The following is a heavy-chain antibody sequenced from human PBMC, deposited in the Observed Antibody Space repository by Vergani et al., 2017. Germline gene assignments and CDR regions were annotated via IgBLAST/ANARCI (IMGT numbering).Heavy chain of an antibody. CDR1: GFTFSSYG. J-gene: IGHJ6*02. Sequence: QVQLVESGGGVVQPGGSLRLSCAASGFTFSSYGMHWVRQAPGKGLEWVAFIRYDGSNKYYADSVKGRFTISRDNSKNTLYLQMNSLRAEDTAVYYCARSPQAYYDFWSGYSGDYYYGMDVWGQGTTVTVSS. D-gene: IGHD3-3*01. V-gene: IGHV3-30*02. CDR2: IRYDGSNK. CDR3: ARSPQAYYDFWSGYSGDYYYGMDV.